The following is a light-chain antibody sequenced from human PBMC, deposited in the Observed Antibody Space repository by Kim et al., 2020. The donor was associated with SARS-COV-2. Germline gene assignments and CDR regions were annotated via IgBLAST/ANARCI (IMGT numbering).Light chain of an antibody. CDR3: QKCNSAPWT. V-gene: IGKV1-27*01. CDR2: AAS. J-gene: IGKJ1*01. CDR1: QVISNY. Sequence: ASVGDGVTVSCRASQVISNYLAWYQQKPGQVPKLLIYAASTLQSGVPSRFSGSGSGTDFTLTISSLQPEDVATYYCQKCNSAPWTFGQGTKVDIK.